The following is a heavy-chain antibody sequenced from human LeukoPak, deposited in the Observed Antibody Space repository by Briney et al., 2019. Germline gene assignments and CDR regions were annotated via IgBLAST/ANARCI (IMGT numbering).Heavy chain of an antibody. CDR3: AKDRGEFDP. CDR2: ISGIGGST. Sequence: GGPLRLSCAASGLTFSSYSMSWVRQAPGKGLKWVSAISGIGGSTYYADSVKGRFTITRDNSKNTLYLKMNSLRAEDTAVYYCAKDRGEFDPWGQGTRVSVS. V-gene: IGHV3-23*01. D-gene: IGHD3-10*01. CDR1: GLTFSSYS. J-gene: IGHJ5*02.